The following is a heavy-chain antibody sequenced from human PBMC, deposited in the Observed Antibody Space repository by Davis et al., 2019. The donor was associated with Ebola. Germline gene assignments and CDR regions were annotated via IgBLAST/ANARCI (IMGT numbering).Heavy chain of an antibody. J-gene: IGHJ6*04. V-gene: IGHV3-30-3*01. CDR3: ARSGLSFGVVKYHYGMDV. CDR2: ISFDGHNK. Sequence: GGSLRLSCAASRFTFSSYAMDWVRQAPGKGLEWVAVISFDGHNKYYADSVKGRFTISRDNSKKTMYLQMNSLRAEDTAVYYCARSGLSFGVVKYHYGMDVWGKGTTVTVSS. D-gene: IGHD3-3*01. CDR1: RFTFSSYA.